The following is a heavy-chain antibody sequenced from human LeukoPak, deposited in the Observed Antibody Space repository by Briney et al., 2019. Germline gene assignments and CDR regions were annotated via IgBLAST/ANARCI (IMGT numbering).Heavy chain of an antibody. V-gene: IGHV1-69*05. J-gene: IGHJ5*02. D-gene: IGHD6-19*01. CDR2: IIPIFGTA. CDR3: ARDLGIAVAGTGNWFDP. Sequence: SVKVSCKASGGNFSSYAISWVRQAPGQGLEWMGGIIPIFGTANYAQKFQGRVTITTDESTSTAYMELSSLRSEDTAVYYCARDLGIAVAGTGNWFDPWGQGTLVNVSS. CDR1: GGNFSSYA.